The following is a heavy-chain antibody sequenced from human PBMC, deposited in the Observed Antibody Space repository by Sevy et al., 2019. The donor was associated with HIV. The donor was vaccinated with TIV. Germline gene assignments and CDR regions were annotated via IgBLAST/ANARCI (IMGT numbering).Heavy chain of an antibody. CDR3: ARAAGGYDYDYGMDV. Sequence: SENLSLTCSVSGGTIVSSGHYWGWIRQTPGKGLEWIGSIYYNGHTYYSPSLKSRLTISIDTSKNQFSLNLSSVTAADTAIYFCARAAGGYDYDYGMDVWGQGTTVTVSS. V-gene: IGHV4-39*01. CDR2: IYYNGHT. J-gene: IGHJ6*02. D-gene: IGHD6-13*01. CDR1: GGTIVSSGHY.